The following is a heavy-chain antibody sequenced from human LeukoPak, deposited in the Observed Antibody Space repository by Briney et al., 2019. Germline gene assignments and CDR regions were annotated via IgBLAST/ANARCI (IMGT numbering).Heavy chain of an antibody. CDR3: AKDRREQLWLLYFDY. D-gene: IGHD5-18*01. Sequence: GGSLRLSCAASGFTFSSYGMHWVRQAPGKGLEWVAFIRYDGSNKYYADSVKGRFTISRDNSKNTLYLQMNSPGAEDTAVYYCAKDRREQLWLLYFDYWGQGTLVTVSS. V-gene: IGHV3-30*02. CDR1: GFTFSSYG. J-gene: IGHJ4*01. CDR2: IRYDGSNK.